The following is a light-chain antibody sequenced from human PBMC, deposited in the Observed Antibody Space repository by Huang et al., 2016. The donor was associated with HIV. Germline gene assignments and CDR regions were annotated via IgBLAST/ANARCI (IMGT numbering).Light chain of an antibody. J-gene: IGKJ4*01. CDR1: QSVSHY. V-gene: IGKV3-11*01. CDR2: GAS. Sequence: IVLTQTPAILSLSAGERATLSCRASQSVSHYLAWYQHKPGQPPRLLIYGASRRATDIPARFNGSGSGTDFTLTISSLEAEDSALYYCQESDTWPRLTLGGGTKLEIK. CDR3: QESDTWPRLT.